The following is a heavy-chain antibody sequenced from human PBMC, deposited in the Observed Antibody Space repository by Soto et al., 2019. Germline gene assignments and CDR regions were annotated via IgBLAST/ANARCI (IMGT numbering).Heavy chain of an antibody. Sequence: PGGSLRLSCAASGFTFSSYAMSWVRQAPGKGLEWVSAISGSGGSTYYADSVKGRFTISRGNSKNTLYLQMNSLRAEDTAVYYCATHGYCSSTSCYAGWRYYYYMDVWGKGTTVTVSS. CDR1: GFTFSSYA. V-gene: IGHV3-23*01. CDR3: ATHGYCSSTSCYAGWRYYYYMDV. J-gene: IGHJ6*03. D-gene: IGHD2-2*01. CDR2: ISGSGGST.